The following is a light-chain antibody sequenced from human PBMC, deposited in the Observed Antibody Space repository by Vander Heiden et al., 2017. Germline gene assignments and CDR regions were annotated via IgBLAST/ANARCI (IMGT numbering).Light chain of an antibody. J-gene: IGLJ3*02. CDR1: SSDIGAYNY. V-gene: IGLV2-8*01. CDR3: SSFAGSRV. Sequence: QSALTQPPSASGSPGQSVTISCTGTSSDIGAYNYVSWYQQYAGKAPKLMIYEVNKRSSGVPDRFSGSKFGNTAYLTVSGLQAEDEADYYCSSFAGSRVFGGGTKLTVL. CDR2: EVN.